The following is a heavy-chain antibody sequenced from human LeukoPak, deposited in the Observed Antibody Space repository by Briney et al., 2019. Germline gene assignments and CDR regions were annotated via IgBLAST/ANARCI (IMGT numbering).Heavy chain of an antibody. V-gene: IGHV1-2*02. D-gene: IGHD5/OR15-5a*01. J-gene: IGHJ4*02. CDR3: AKDLPGGGVYGRFDD. CDR2: INPNSGGT. CDR1: GYTFTGHY. Sequence: ASVKVSCKASGYTFTGHYIHWVRQAPGQGLEWMGWINPNSGGTNYAQKFQGRVTMTRDTSISTAYMELSRLRSDDTAVYYCAKDLPGGGVYGRFDDWGQGTLVTVSS.